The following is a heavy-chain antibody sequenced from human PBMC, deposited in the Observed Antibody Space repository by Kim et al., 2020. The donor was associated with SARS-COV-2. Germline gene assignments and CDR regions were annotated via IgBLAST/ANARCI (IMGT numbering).Heavy chain of an antibody. J-gene: IGHJ4*02. CDR2: INHSGST. CDR3: ARGRGIYYGAGPHPYYFDY. Sequence: SETLSLTCAVYGGSFSGYYWSWIRQPPGNGLEWIGEINHSGSTNYNPSLKSRVTISVDTSKNQFSLKLSSVTAADTAVYYCARGRGIYYGAGPHPYYFDYWGQGTLVTVSS. CDR1: GGSFSGYY. D-gene: IGHD3-10*01. V-gene: IGHV4-34*01.